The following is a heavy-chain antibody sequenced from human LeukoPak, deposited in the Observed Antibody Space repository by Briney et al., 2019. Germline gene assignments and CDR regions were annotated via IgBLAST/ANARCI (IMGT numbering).Heavy chain of an antibody. J-gene: IGHJ4*02. Sequence: AGGSLRLSCAASGFTFSDYGMSWVRQAPGKGLEWVSDISGSGGSTYYADSVKGRFTISRDNSKNTLYLQMNSLRAEDTAVYYCAKRIQSAMATGYWGQGTLVTVSS. V-gene: IGHV3-23*01. D-gene: IGHD5-18*01. CDR2: ISGSGGST. CDR3: AKRIQSAMATGY. CDR1: GFTFSDYG.